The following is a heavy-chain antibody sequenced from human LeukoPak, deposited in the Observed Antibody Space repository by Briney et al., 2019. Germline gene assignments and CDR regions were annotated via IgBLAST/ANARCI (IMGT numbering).Heavy chain of an antibody. CDR2: IYGSGNT. CDR1: GGSISGWH. V-gene: IGHV4-59*01. D-gene: IGHD6-19*01. CDR3: ARETSLAGFASGLGFNY. Sequence: SETLSLTCTVSGGSISGWHWSWIRQPPGKGLEWIGYIYGSGNTNYNPSLKSRVTMSIDTSKNQFSLKLTSVTAADTATYYCARETSLAGFASGLGFNYWGQGIQVTVSS. J-gene: IGHJ4*02.